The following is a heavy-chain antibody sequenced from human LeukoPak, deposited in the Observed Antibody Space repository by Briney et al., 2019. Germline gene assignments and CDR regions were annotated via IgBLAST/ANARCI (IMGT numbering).Heavy chain of an antibody. D-gene: IGHD3-22*01. Sequence: SETLTLTCTVSGGSISSGGYYWSWIRQPPGKGLEWIGYIYHSGSTYYNPSLKSRVTISVDRSKNQFSLKLSSVTAADTAVYYCARLNPSGRGYPNYWGQGTLVTVSS. CDR3: ARLNPSGRGYPNY. V-gene: IGHV4-30-2*01. J-gene: IGHJ4*02. CDR2: IYHSGST. CDR1: GGSISSGGYY.